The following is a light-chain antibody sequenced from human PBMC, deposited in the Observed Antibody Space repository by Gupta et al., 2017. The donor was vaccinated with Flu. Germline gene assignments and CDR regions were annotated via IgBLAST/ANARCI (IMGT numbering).Light chain of an antibody. CDR3: SAWDSSLSTRV. V-gene: IGLV10-54*04. J-gene: IGLJ3*02. CDR2: RNN. CDR1: SNNVGDQG. Sequence: NSNNVGDQGVAWLQQHQGHPPKLLSYRNNNRPSGISERFSASRSGNTASLTITGLQPEDEADYYCSAWDSSLSTRVFGGGTKLTVL.